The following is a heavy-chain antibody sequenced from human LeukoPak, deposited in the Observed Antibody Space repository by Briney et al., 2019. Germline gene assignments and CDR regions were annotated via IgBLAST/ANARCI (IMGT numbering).Heavy chain of an antibody. Sequence: GGSLRLSCAASGFTFSSYWMHWVRQAPGKGLVWVSRINSDGSSTNYADSVKGRFTISRDNAKNALYLQMNSLRAEDTAVYYCAREPIAVASDCFDYWGQGALVTVS. CDR2: INSDGSST. CDR3: AREPIAVASDCFDY. V-gene: IGHV3-74*01. J-gene: IGHJ4*02. D-gene: IGHD6-19*01. CDR1: GFTFSSYW.